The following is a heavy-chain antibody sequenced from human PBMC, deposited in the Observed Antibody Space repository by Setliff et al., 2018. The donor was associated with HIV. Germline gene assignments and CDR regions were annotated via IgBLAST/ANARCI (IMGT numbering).Heavy chain of an antibody. J-gene: IGHJ6*03. Sequence: GGSLRLSCIASGFTFSKFWMTWVRQAPGKGLEWVATIGGVGFVSTYYADSVKGRFTISRDNSNNTLSLQMNSLRAEDTALYYCARHRFDFGYYYYYMDVWGKGTTVTVSS. CDR2: IGGVGFVST. CDR3: ARHRFDFGYYYYYMDV. V-gene: IGHV3-23*01. CDR1: GFTFSKFW. D-gene: IGHD5-12*01.